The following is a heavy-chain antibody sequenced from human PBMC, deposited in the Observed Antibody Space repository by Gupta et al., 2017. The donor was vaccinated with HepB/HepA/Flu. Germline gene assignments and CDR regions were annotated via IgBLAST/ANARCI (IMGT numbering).Heavy chain of an antibody. Sequence: EVHLLESGGGLVQPGGSLPLSCAASGFSFSSFALNWVSQAPGKGLEGVSGLKSSESEGTAYYADSVKGRFTISRDNSKNTLYLQMNSLKAEDTAVYYCAKDLTGTYPDYFDSWDQGTLGTVSS. J-gene: IGHJ4*02. CDR1: GFSFSSFA. D-gene: IGHD1-26*01. CDR2: LKSSESEGTA. V-gene: IGHV3-23*01. CDR3: AKDLTGTYPDYFDS.